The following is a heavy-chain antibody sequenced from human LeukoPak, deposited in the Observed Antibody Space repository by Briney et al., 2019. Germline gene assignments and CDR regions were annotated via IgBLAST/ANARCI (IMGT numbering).Heavy chain of an antibody. Sequence: GGSLRLSCAASGFTYSSFAMTWVRQVPGKGLVWVSRINSDGSSTSYADSVKGRFTISRDNAKNTLYLQMNSLRAEDTAVYYCAKDGQPLHYYDSSGYLGYFDYWGQGTLVTVSS. CDR1: GFTYSSFA. CDR3: AKDGQPLHYYDSSGYLGYFDY. V-gene: IGHV3-74*01. J-gene: IGHJ4*02. D-gene: IGHD3-22*01. CDR2: INSDGSST.